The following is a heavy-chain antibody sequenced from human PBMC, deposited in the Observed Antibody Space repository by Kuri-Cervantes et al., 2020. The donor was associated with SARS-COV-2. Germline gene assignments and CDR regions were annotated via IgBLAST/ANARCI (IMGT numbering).Heavy chain of an antibody. Sequence: GGSLRLSCSASEFTLTNYGMTWVRQAPGKGLEWVSAMNSGGRTNYADSVKGRFTLSRDNAKNMLFLQMNSLRAEDTAVYYCVRDGDHWNFDYWGQGTLVTVSS. CDR3: VRDGDHWNFDY. J-gene: IGHJ4*02. V-gene: IGHV3-23*01. CDR2: MNSGGRT. CDR1: EFTLTNYG. D-gene: IGHD1-1*01.